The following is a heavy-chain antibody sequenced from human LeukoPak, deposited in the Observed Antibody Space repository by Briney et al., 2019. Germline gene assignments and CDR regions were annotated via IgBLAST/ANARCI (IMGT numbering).Heavy chain of an antibody. CDR3: ARSRRIVVVPAAHKRYWFDP. J-gene: IGHJ5*02. D-gene: IGHD2-2*01. CDR1: GYTFTGYY. Sequence: ASVKVSCKASGYTFTGYYVHWVRQAPGQGLEWMGWINPNSGGTNYAQKFQGRVTMTRDTSISTAYMELSRLRSDDTAVYYCARSRRIVVVPAAHKRYWFDPWGQGTLVTVSS. V-gene: IGHV1-2*02. CDR2: INPNSGGT.